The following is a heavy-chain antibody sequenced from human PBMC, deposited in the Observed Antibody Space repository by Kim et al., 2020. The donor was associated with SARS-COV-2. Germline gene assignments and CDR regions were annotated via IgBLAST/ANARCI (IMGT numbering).Heavy chain of an antibody. CDR3: ARDPAMGGYFDY. D-gene: IGHD5-18*01. J-gene: IGHJ4*01. V-gene: IGHV4-59*01. Sequence: NYNPSLKSRVTISVDTSKNQFSLKLSAVTAADTAVYYCARDPAMGGYFDYWGQGTLVTVSS.